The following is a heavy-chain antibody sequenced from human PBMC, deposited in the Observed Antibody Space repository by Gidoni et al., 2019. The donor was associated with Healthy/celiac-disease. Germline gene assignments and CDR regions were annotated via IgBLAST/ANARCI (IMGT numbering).Heavy chain of an antibody. CDR2: IYYSGST. J-gene: IGHJ3*02. CDR1: GGSISSGGYY. V-gene: IGHV4-31*03. D-gene: IGHD5-12*01. CDR3: AREMEAHSGYETGAFDI. Sequence: QVQLQESGPGLVKPSQTLSLTCTVSGGSISSGGYYWSWIRQHPGKGLEWIGYIYYSGSTYYNPSLKSRVTISVDTSKNQFSLKLSSVTAADTAVYYCAREMEAHSGYETGAFDIWGQGTMVTVSS.